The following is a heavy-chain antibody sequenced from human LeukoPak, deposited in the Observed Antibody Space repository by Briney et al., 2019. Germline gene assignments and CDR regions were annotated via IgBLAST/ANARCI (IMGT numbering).Heavy chain of an antibody. J-gene: IGHJ6*02. V-gene: IGHV5-51*01. CDR1: GYNSDTYW. CDR3: ARRPPYGSGIYPLIDV. Sequence: AESLKISCQGCGYNSDTYWSGWVRPMPGEGVEWLGHIYYGDSDTKYSPAFQGKVTISADKSISTVYLQWNTLKSSATSTYYCARRPPYGSGIYPLIDVWGQGTTVTVSS. D-gene: IGHD3-10*01. CDR2: IYYGDSDT.